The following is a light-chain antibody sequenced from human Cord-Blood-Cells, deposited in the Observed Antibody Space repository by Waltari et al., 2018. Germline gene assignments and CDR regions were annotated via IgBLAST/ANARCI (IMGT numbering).Light chain of an antibody. J-gene: IGKJ2*03. CDR2: AAS. V-gene: IGKV1-39*01. CDR3: QKSYSTPYS. Sequence: DIQMTQSPSSLSASVQDRVTITCRASQSISSYLNWYQQKPGKAPKLLIYAASSLQSGVPSRFSGSGSGTDFTLTISSLQPEDFATYYCQKSYSTPYSFGQGTKLEIK. CDR1: QSISSY.